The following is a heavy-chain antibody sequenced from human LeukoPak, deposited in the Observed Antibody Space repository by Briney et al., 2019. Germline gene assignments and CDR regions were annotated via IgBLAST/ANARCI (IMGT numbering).Heavy chain of an antibody. CDR1: GYSFTSYW. V-gene: IGHV5-51*01. CDR2: IYPGDSDT. J-gene: IGHJ6*02. Sequence: PGESLQISCKGSGYSFTSYWIGWVRQLPGKGLEWMGIIYPGDSDTRYSPSFQGQVTISADKSISTAYLQWSSLKASDTAMYYCARQGRRGLNYFYYGMDVWGQGTTVTVSS. CDR3: ARQGRRGLNYFYYGMDV.